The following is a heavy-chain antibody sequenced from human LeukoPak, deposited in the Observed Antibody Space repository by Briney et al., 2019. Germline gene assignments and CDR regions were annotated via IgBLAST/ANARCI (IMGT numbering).Heavy chain of an antibody. CDR1: GYTFTGYY. CDR2: INPNSGGT. CDR3: ARERAVLRFLEWHTGLGY. Sequence: ASVKVSCKASGYTFTGYYMHWVRQAPGQGLEWMGWINPNSGGTNYAQKFQGRVTMTRDTSISTAYMELSRLRSDDTAVYYCARERAVLRFLEWHTGLGYWGQGTLVTVSS. D-gene: IGHD3-3*01. J-gene: IGHJ4*02. V-gene: IGHV1-2*02.